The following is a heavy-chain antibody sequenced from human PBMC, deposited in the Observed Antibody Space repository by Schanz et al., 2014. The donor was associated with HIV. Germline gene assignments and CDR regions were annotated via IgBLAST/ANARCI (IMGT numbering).Heavy chain of an antibody. V-gene: IGHV3-23*01. CDR2: ISAGGRDT. CDR3: ARASRIAASDRDPRLSYLYGMDV. J-gene: IGHJ6*02. D-gene: IGHD6-13*01. CDR1: GFAFSDYA. Sequence: EVQLLESGGGLVQPGGSPRLSCTTSGFAFSDYAMSWVRQAPGKGLEWVSSISAGGRDTYYADSVKGRFTISRDNSKNTLYLQMNSLRVEDRAVYYCARASRIAASDRDPRLSYLYGMDVWGQGTTVIVSS.